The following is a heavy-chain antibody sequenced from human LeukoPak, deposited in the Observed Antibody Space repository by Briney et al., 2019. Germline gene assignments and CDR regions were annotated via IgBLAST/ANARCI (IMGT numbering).Heavy chain of an antibody. CDR1: GFTFSSYS. D-gene: IGHD5-18*01. Sequence: GGSLRLSCAASGFTFSSYSMNWVRQAPGKGLEWVSYISSSSTIYYADSVKGRFTISRDNAKNSLYLQMNSLRAEDTAVYYCARNPSGYSYGYYFDYWGQGTLVTVSS. J-gene: IGHJ4*02. CDR3: ARNPSGYSYGYYFDY. V-gene: IGHV3-48*01. CDR2: ISSSSTI.